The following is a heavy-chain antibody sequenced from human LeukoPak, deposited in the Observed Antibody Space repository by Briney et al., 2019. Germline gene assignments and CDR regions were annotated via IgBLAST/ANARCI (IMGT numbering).Heavy chain of an antibody. J-gene: IGHJ4*02. CDR1: GGSFSGYY. Sequence: SETLSLTCVVYGGSFSGYYWSWIRQPPGKGLEWIGEINHSGSTNYNPSLKSRVTISVDTSKNQFSLKLSSVTAADTAVYYCARGTGERRIGYSNPFEYWGQGTLVTVSS. CDR3: ARGTGERRIGYSNPFEY. V-gene: IGHV4-34*01. D-gene: IGHD4-4*01. CDR2: INHSGST.